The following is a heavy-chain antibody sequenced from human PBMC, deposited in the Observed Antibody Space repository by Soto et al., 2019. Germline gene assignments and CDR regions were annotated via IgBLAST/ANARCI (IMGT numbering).Heavy chain of an antibody. CDR2: LSAYNGDT. J-gene: IGHJ3*01. CDR3: ARWSAIVGGAEALDV. D-gene: IGHD1-26*01. CDR1: GYTFINYG. V-gene: IGHV1-18*01. Sequence: QVQLVQSGAEVKKPGASVRVSCKTSGYTFINYGITWVRQAPGQGLEWMGWLSAYNGDTSSSEKLQDRFTMTTDTSTNTVYMNLRSLTSDDTAEYYCARWSAIVGGAEALDVWGQGTMVIVSS.